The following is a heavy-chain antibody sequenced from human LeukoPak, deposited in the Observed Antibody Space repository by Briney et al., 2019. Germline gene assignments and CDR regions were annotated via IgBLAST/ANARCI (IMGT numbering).Heavy chain of an antibody. Sequence: SETLSLTCAVSGGSISSSNWWSWVRQSPGKGLEWIGEIYHSGSTNYNPSLKSRVTISVDKSKNQFSLKLRSVTAADTAVYYCARLLSWGYYFDYWGQGTLVTVSS. J-gene: IGHJ4*02. CDR3: ARLLSWGYYFDY. D-gene: IGHD2-15*01. CDR2: IYHSGST. CDR1: GGSISSSNW. V-gene: IGHV4-4*02.